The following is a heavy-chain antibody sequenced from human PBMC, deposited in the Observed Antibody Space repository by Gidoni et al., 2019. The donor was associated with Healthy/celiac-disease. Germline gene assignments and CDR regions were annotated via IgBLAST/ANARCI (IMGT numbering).Heavy chain of an antibody. CDR1: GGSISSGGYY. J-gene: IGHJ4*02. CDR2: IYYSGST. CDR3: ARVKKGDWYDFWSGYYGIDY. Sequence: QVQLQESGPGLVKPSQTLSLTCTVSGGSISSGGYYWSWIRQHPGKGLEWIGYIYYSGSTYYNPSRKSRVTISVDTSKNHFSLKLSSVTSADTAVYYCARVKKGDWYDFWSGYYGIDYWGQGTLVTVSS. D-gene: IGHD3-3*01. V-gene: IGHV4-31*03.